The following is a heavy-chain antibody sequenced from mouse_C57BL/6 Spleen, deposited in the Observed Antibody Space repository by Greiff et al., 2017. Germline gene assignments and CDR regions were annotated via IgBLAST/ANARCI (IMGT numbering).Heavy chain of an antibody. CDR2: IWTGGGT. J-gene: IGHJ2*01. D-gene: IGHD2-4*01. CDR3: AREDDYDGYYFDY. Sequence: VKLQESGPGLVAPSQSLSITCTVSGFSLTSYAISWVRQPPGKGLEWLGVIWTGGGTNYNSALKSRLSISKDNSKSQVFLKMNSLQTDDTARYYCAREDDYDGYYFDYWGQGTTLTVSS. CDR1: GFSLTSYA. V-gene: IGHV2-9-1*01.